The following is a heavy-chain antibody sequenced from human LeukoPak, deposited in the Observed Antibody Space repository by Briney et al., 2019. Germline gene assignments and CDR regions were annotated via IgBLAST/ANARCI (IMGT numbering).Heavy chain of an antibody. Sequence: PGGSLRLSCAASRFTFSSYAMSWVRQAPGKGLEWVSAISGSGGSTYYADSVKGRFTISRDNSKNTLYLQMNSLRAEDTAVYYCAKVTGSGSPYAPFDYWGQGTLVTVSS. CDR3: AKVTGSGSPYAPFDY. J-gene: IGHJ4*02. V-gene: IGHV3-23*01. CDR2: ISGSGGST. D-gene: IGHD3-10*01. CDR1: RFTFSSYA.